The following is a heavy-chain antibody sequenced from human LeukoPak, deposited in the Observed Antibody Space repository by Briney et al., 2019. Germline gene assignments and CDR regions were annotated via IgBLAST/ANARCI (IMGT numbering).Heavy chain of an antibody. Sequence: KSSETLSLTCTVSGGSISNYYWSWIRQPAGKGLEWIGRISASGNTNYNPSLKSRVTMSVDTSMNLFALKLSSVTAADTAVYYCARQGAATAIDYWGQGTLVTVSS. V-gene: IGHV4-4*07. CDR2: ISASGNT. CDR1: GGSISNYY. J-gene: IGHJ4*02. D-gene: IGHD2-15*01. CDR3: ARQGAATAIDY.